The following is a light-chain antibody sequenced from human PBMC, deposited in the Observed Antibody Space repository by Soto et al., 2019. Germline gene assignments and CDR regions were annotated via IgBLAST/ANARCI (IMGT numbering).Light chain of an antibody. Sequence: DIQMTQSPSSLSASVGDRVTIPCRASQSISYYLSWYQQIPGKAPKLLIYAASTLRSGVSSRFSGSGSGTDFTLTISSLQPEDFATYYCQQSYSTPWTSGQGTKVEIK. V-gene: IGKV1-39*01. CDR2: AAS. CDR3: QQSYSTPWT. CDR1: QSISYY. J-gene: IGKJ1*01.